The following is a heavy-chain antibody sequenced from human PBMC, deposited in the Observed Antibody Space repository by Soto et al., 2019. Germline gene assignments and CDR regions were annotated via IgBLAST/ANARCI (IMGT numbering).Heavy chain of an antibody. CDR3: ARDIVVAVATARDHNYYYYGMDV. J-gene: IGHJ6*02. V-gene: IGHV1-18*01. Sequence: GASLMVSCKASGYTFTSYGISCVRQAPGQGLEWMGWISAYNGNTNYAQKLQGRVTMTTDTSTSTAYMELRSLRSDDTAVYYCARDIVVAVATARDHNYYYYGMDVWGQGTTVTVSS. CDR1: GYTFTSYG. CDR2: ISAYNGNT. D-gene: IGHD6-19*01.